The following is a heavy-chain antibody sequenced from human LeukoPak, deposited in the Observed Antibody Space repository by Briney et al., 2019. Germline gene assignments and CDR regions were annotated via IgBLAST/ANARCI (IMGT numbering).Heavy chain of an antibody. CDR3: ARRYSSGWYGFDY. D-gene: IGHD6-19*01. V-gene: IGHV1-69*13. CDR2: IIPIFGTA. J-gene: IGHJ4*02. Sequence: SVKVSCKASVYPFTGYYIHWVRQAPGQGLEWMGGIIPIFGTANYAQKFQGRVTITADESTSTAYMELSSLRSEDTAVYYCARRYSSGWYGFDYWGQGTLVTVSS. CDR1: VYPFTGYY.